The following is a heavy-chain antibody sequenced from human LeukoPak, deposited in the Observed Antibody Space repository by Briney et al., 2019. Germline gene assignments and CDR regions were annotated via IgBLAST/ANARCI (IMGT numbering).Heavy chain of an antibody. CDR2: FDPEDDET. J-gene: IGHJ4*02. D-gene: IGHD6-6*01. Sequence: ASVKVSCKVSGDTLTELSIHWVRQAPGKGLEWMGGFDPEDDETIYAQKFQGRVTTTEDTSTDTAYMELSSLRSEDTAVYYCARGSRYSSYSSSSKAFDYWGQGTLVTVSS. V-gene: IGHV1-24*01. CDR1: GDTLTELS. CDR3: ARGSRYSSYSSSSKAFDY.